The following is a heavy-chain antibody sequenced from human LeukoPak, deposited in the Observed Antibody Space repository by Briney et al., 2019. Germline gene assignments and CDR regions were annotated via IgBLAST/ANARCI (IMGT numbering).Heavy chain of an antibody. V-gene: IGHV4-59*01. CDR3: ARDHGIVGATIGFDY. CDR2: IYYSGST. Sequence: SETLSLTCTVSGGSTSSYYWSWIRQPPGKGLEWIGYIYYSGSTNYNPSLKSRVTISVDTSKNQFSLKLSSVTAADTAVYYCARDHGIVGATIGFDYWGQGTLVTVSS. J-gene: IGHJ4*02. D-gene: IGHD1-26*01. CDR1: GGSTSSYY.